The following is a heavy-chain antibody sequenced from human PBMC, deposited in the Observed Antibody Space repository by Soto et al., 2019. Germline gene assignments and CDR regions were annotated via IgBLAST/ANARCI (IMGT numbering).Heavy chain of an antibody. CDR3: ARVEGYMYGYRGDGMDV. Sequence: GEALKLSCNVSGYTFTNYCIGWVRQVPGKGLEWMGIIHPGDSDTRYSPSFQGQVTISADKSINTAHLQWSSLKASDTAMYYCARVEGYMYGYRGDGMDVWGQGTTVTVS. D-gene: IGHD5-18*01. J-gene: IGHJ6*02. V-gene: IGHV5-51*01. CDR1: GYTFTNYC. CDR2: IHPGDSDT.